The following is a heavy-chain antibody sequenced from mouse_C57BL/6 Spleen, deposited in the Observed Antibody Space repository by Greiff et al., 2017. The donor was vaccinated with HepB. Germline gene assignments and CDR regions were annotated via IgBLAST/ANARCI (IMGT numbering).Heavy chain of an antibody. V-gene: IGHV1-53*01. J-gene: IGHJ2*01. CDR1: GYTFTSYW. Sequence: VQLQQPGTELVKPGASVKLSCKASGYTFTSYWMHWVKQRPGQGLEWIGNINPSNGGTNYNEKFKSKATLTVDKSSSTAYMQLSSLTSEDSAVYYCARDSPDYYGSSYFDYWGQGTTLTVSS. CDR2: INPSNGGT. CDR3: ARDSPDYYGSSYFDY. D-gene: IGHD1-1*01.